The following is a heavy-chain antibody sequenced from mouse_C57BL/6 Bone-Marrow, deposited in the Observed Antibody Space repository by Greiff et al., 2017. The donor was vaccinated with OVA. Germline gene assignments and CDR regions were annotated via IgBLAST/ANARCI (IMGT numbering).Heavy chain of an antibody. CDR3: ARGGASAWFAY. D-gene: IGHD3-1*01. V-gene: IGHV5-6*01. J-gene: IGHJ3*01. CDR2: ISSGGSYT. CDR1: GFTFSSYG. Sequence: EVQLVESGGDLVKPGGSLKLSCAASGFTFSSYGMSCVRQTPDKRLEWVATISSGGSYTYYPDSVKGRFTISRDNAKNTLYLQMSSLKSEDTAMDYCARGGASAWFAYWGQGTLVTVSA.